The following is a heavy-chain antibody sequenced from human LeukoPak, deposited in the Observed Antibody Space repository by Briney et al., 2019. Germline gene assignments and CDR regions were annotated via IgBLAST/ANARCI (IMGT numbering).Heavy chain of an antibody. CDR2: IYYSGST. D-gene: IGHD6-19*01. Sequence: SETLSLTCTVSGGSISSYYWSWIRQPPEKGLEWIGYIYYSGSTNYNPSLKSRVTISVDTSKNQFSLKLSSVTAADTAVYYCARVRIAVAGRWFDYWGQGTPVTVSS. CDR3: ARVRIAVAGRWFDY. J-gene: IGHJ4*02. V-gene: IGHV4-59*01. CDR1: GGSISSYY.